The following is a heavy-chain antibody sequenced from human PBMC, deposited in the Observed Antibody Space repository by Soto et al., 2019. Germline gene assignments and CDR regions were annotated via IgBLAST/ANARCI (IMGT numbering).Heavy chain of an antibody. D-gene: IGHD5-12*01. V-gene: IGHV3-23*01. CDR2: ISGSGGST. CDR1: GFTFSSYA. J-gene: IGHJ3*02. Sequence: GGSLRLSCAASGFTFSSYAMSWVRQAPGKGLEWVSAISGSGGSTYYADSVKGRFTISRDNSKNTLYLQMNSLRAEDTAVYYCAKDRRGEGVATISNNAFDIWGQGTMVTVSS. CDR3: AKDRRGEGVATISNNAFDI.